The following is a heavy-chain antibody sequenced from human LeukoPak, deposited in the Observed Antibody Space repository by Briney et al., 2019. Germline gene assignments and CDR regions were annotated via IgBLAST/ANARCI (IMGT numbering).Heavy chain of an antibody. Sequence: SETLSLTCTVSGGAISSSSYYWGWIRQPPGKGLEWIGSIYYSGSTYYNPSLKSRVTISEDTSKNQFSLKLSAVTAADTAVYYCARGASRRFEHWGQGTLVTVSS. CDR3: ARGASRRFEH. CDR1: GGAISSSSYY. D-gene: IGHD4/OR15-4a*01. J-gene: IGHJ4*02. CDR2: IYYSGST. V-gene: IGHV4-39*07.